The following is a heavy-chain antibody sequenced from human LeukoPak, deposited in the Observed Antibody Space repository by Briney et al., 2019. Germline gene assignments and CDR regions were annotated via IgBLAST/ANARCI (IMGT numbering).Heavy chain of an antibody. J-gene: IGHJ3*02. CDR3: ARAFYNYDSSGYMGAFDI. V-gene: IGHV3-33*01. CDR2: IWYDGSNK. Sequence: GGSLRLSCAASGFTFSSYGMHWVRQAPGKGLEWVAVIWYDGSNKYYADSVKGRFTISRDNSKNTLYLQIISMRAEDTAVYYCARAFYNYDSSGYMGAFDIWGQGTMVTVSS. D-gene: IGHD3-22*01. CDR1: GFTFSSYG.